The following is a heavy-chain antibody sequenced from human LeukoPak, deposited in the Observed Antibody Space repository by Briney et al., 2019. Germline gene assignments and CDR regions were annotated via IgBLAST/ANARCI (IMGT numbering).Heavy chain of an antibody. CDR1: GFTFSSYV. J-gene: IGHJ4*02. Sequence: GRSLRLSCAASGFTFSSYVMHWVRQAPGKGLDWVAVMSHDGSNKQYADSVKGRVTISRDNSKNTLYLQMNRLRTEDTAVYYCAKDRYSGTYLQTGPCAHWGQGTLVTVSS. D-gene: IGHD1-26*01. CDR2: MSHDGSNK. CDR3: AKDRYSGTYLQTGPCAH. V-gene: IGHV3-30*18.